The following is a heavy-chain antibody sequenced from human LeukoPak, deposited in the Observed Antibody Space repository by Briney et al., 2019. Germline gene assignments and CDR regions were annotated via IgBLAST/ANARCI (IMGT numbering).Heavy chain of an antibody. J-gene: IGHJ4*02. D-gene: IGHD6-19*01. CDR2: INTDGSST. CDR3: ARPSQLALFNY. V-gene: IGHV3-74*01. Sequence: LSGGSLRLSCAASGFTFSSYWMHWVRQAPGKGLLWVSRINTDGSSTNYADSVKGRFTISRDNAKNTLYLQMDSLRVEDTAVYYCARPSQLALFNYWGQGTLVTVSS. CDR1: GFTFSSYW.